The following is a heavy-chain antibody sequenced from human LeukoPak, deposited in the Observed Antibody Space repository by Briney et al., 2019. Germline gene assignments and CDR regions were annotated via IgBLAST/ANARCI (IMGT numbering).Heavy chain of an antibody. D-gene: IGHD3-22*01. CDR2: ISSSSSYT. CDR3: ASMGYYYDSSGYYRY. CDR1: GFTFSDYY. J-gene: IGHJ4*02. V-gene: IGHV3-11*03. Sequence: GGSLRLSCAASGFTFSDYYMSWIRQAPGKGLEWVSYISSSSSYTNYADSVKGRFTIPRDNAKNSLYLQMNSLRAEDTAVYYCASMGYYYDSSGYYRYWGQGTLVTVSS.